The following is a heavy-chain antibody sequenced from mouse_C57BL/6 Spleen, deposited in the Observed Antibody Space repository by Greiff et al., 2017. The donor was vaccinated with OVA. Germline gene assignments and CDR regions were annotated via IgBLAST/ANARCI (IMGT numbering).Heavy chain of an antibody. D-gene: IGHD2-4*01. Sequence: EVQLHQSGPELVKPGASVKISCKASGYTFTDYYMNWVKQSHGKSLEWIGDINPNNGGTSYNQKFKGKATLTVDKSSSTAYMELRSLTSEDSAVYYCAREGDYDYDGAWFAYWGQGTLVTVSA. CDR3: AREGDYDYDGAWFAY. CDR1: GYTFTDYY. J-gene: IGHJ3*01. V-gene: IGHV1-26*01. CDR2: INPNNGGT.